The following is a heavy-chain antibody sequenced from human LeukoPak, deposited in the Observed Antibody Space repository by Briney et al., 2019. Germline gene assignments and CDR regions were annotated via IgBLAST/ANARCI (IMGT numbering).Heavy chain of an antibody. Sequence: GGSLLLSCAASGFTFSNYWMRGGRLAPGKGGEGVANIKQDGREKYKVDSEEGRFTISRDNAKNLLSLQMNSLRAEDTAVYHCARVFIVGSRSVFDFWGQGTLVTVSS. CDR3: ARVFIVGSRSVFDF. CDR1: GFTFSNYW. V-gene: IGHV3-7*01. CDR2: IKQDGREK. D-gene: IGHD2-21*01. J-gene: IGHJ4*02.